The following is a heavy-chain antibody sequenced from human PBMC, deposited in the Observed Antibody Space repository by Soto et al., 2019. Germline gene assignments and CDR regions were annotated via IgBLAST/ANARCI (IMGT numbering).Heavy chain of an antibody. D-gene: IGHD2-2*01. V-gene: IGHV1-18*01. Sequence: ASVKVSCKASGYTFTSYGISWVRQAPGQGLEWMGWISAYNGNTNYAQKLQGRVTMTTDTSTSTAYMELRSLRSDDTAVYYCARGGYCSSTSCSIWSTNWFDPWGQGTLVTVSS. CDR3: ARGGYCSSTSCSIWSTNWFDP. CDR1: GYTFTSYG. CDR2: ISAYNGNT. J-gene: IGHJ5*02.